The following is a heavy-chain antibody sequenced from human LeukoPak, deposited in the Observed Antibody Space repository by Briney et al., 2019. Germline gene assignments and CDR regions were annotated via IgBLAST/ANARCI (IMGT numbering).Heavy chain of an antibody. CDR2: VIPILGIA. Sequence: SVKVSCKASGGTFSSYAISWVRQAPGQGLEWMGRVIPILGIANYAQKFQGRVTITADKSTSTAYMELSSLRSEDTAVYYCARAPIAAAGIGFDPWGQGTLVTVSS. CDR3: ARAPIAAAGIGFDP. D-gene: IGHD6-13*01. CDR1: GGTFSSYA. J-gene: IGHJ5*02. V-gene: IGHV1-69*04.